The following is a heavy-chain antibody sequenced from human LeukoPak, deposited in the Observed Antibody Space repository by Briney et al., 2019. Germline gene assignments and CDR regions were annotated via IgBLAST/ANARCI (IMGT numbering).Heavy chain of an antibody. J-gene: IGHJ3*02. CDR1: GYSISSGYY. CDR3: ARGRYSTIFGVVIIKHDAFDI. CDR2: IYHSGST. D-gene: IGHD3-3*01. Sequence: SETLSLTCTVSGYSISSGYYWGWIRQPPGKGLEWIGSIYHSGSTYYNPSLKSRVTISVDTSKNQFSLKLSSVTAADTAVYYCARGRYSTIFGVVIIKHDAFDIWGQGTMVTVSS. V-gene: IGHV4-38-2*02.